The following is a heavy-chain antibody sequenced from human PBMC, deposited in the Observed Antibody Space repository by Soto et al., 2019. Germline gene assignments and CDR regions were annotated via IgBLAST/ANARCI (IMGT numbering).Heavy chain of an antibody. CDR2: FDPEVGKT. Sequence: QVQLVQSGAEVKKPGASVKVSCKVSGHTLSELSIYWVRQAPGKGLEWMGGFDPEVGKTIYTQKVKGRVTRRENKSPDPAYQERRSLSFEDTAIYYCTTDSRGGAYGSVDVGGQGTNVPVSS. V-gene: IGHV1-24*01. D-gene: IGHD4-17*01. J-gene: IGHJ6*02. CDR3: TTDSRGGAYGSVDV. CDR1: GHTLSELS.